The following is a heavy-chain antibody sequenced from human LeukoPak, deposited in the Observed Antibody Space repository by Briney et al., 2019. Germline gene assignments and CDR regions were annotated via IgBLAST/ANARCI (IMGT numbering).Heavy chain of an antibody. CDR2: IIPIFGTA. D-gene: IGHD3-10*01. CDR3: ARDRFGGTMVRGVIRLNAFDI. CDR1: GGTFSSYA. V-gene: IGHV1-69*05. J-gene: IGHJ3*02. Sequence: ASVKVSCKASGGTFSSYAISWVRPAPGQGLEWMGGIIPIFGTANYAQKFQGRVTITTDESTSTAYMELSSLRSEDTAVYYCARDRFGGTMVRGVIRLNAFDIWGQGTMVTVSS.